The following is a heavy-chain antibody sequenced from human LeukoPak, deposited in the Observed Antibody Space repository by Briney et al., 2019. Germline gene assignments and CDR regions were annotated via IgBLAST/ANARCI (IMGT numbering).Heavy chain of an antibody. Sequence: RGASVKVSCKASGYTFTSYYMHWVRQAPGQGLEWMGIINPSGGSTSYAQKFHGRVTMTRDTSTSTVYMELSSLRSEDTAVYYCAREGMYYDSYGDAFDIWGQGTMVTVSS. CDR2: INPSGGST. D-gene: IGHD3-22*01. CDR3: AREGMYYDSYGDAFDI. CDR1: GYTFTSYY. J-gene: IGHJ3*02. V-gene: IGHV1-46*01.